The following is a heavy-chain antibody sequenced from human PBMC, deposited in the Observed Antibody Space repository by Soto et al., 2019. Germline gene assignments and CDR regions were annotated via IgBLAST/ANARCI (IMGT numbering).Heavy chain of an antibody. CDR3: ARESSVAAADIDAFDI. D-gene: IGHD6-13*01. CDR1: GGSISSGDYY. CDR2: IYYSGST. J-gene: IGHJ3*02. V-gene: IGHV4-30-4*01. Sequence: QVQLQESGPGLVKPSQTLSLTCTVSGGSISSGDYYWSWIRQPPGKGLEWIGYIYYSGSTYYNPSLKSRVTISVDTSKTQFSLKLSSVTAADTAVYYCARESSVAAADIDAFDIWGQGTMVTVSS.